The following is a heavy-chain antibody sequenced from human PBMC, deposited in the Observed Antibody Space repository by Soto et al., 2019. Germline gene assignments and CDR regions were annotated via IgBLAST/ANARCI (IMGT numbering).Heavy chain of an antibody. V-gene: IGHV1-69*02. CDR3: ASDILTGNAYGMDV. D-gene: IGHD3-9*01. CDR2: IIPILGIA. CDR1: GGTLSSYT. J-gene: IGHJ6*02. Sequence: QVQLVQSGAEVKKPGSSVKVSCKASGGTLSSYTISWVRQAPGQGLEWMGRIIPILGIANYAQKFQGRVTITADKSTSTAYMELSSLRSEDTAVYYCASDILTGNAYGMDVWGQGTTVTVSS.